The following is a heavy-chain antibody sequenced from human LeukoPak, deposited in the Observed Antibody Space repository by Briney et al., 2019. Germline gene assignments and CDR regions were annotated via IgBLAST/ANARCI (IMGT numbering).Heavy chain of an antibody. D-gene: IGHD6-6*01. CDR1: GFTFSSYA. J-gene: IGHJ4*02. CDR3: AKKEYSSSSIFDLDY. CDR2: ISGSGGST. V-gene: IGHV3-23*01. Sequence: GGSLRLSCAASGFTFSSYAMSWVRQAPGKGLEWVSVISGSGGSTYYADSVKGRFTISSDNSKNTLYLQMNSLRAEDTAVYYCAKKEYSSSSIFDLDYWGQGTLVTVSS.